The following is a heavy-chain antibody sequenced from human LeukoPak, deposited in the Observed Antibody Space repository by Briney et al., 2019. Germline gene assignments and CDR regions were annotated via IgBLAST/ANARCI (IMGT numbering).Heavy chain of an antibody. Sequence: SETLSLTCTVYGGSISSYYWSWIRQPAGKGLEWIGRIYTSGSTNYNPSLKSRVTISVDKSKNQFSLKLSSVTAADTAVYYCAANNVGADDAFDIWGQGTMVTVSS. D-gene: IGHD1-26*01. CDR1: GGSISSYY. V-gene: IGHV4-4*07. CDR2: IYTSGST. CDR3: AANNVGADDAFDI. J-gene: IGHJ3*02.